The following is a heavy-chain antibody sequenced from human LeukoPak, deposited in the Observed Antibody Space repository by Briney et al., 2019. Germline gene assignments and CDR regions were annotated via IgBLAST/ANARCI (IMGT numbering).Heavy chain of an antibody. CDR1: GGSMTNYY. J-gene: IGHJ6*03. CDR3: ASGLRYYYYYMVV. V-gene: IGHV4-4*09. Sequence: PSETLSLTCTVYGGSMTNYYWNWIRQPPGKGLEWIGYISASGTTNYNPSLMSRVTISVDTSKNQFSLKLSSVTAADTAVYYCASGLRYYYYYMVVWGKGTTVTVSS. CDR2: ISASGTT.